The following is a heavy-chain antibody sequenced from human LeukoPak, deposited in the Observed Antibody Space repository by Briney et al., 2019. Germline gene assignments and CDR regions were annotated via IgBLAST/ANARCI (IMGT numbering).Heavy chain of an antibody. CDR3: ARDPPGGPPGYYMDV. J-gene: IGHJ6*03. Sequence: GGSLRLSCAASGFTFSSSAMSWVRQAPGKGLEWVSAISGSGSSTYYSDSVKGRFTISRDNAKNSLYLQMNSLTAEDTAVYYCARDPPGGPPGYYMDVWGKGTTVTVSS. CDR1: GFTFSSSA. CDR2: ISGSGSST. V-gene: IGHV3-23*01. D-gene: IGHD1-14*01.